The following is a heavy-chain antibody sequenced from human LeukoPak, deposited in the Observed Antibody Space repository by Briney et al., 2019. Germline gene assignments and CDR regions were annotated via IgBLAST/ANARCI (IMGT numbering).Heavy chain of an antibody. Sequence: GASVKVSCKASGYTFTSYGISWVRQAPGQGLEWMGWISAYNGNTNYAQKLQGRVTMTTDTSTSTAYMELSSLRSEDTAVYYCASENYDYVWGSYRYPRNWGQGALVTVSS. J-gene: IGHJ4*02. CDR1: GYTFTSYG. D-gene: IGHD3-16*02. CDR2: ISAYNGNT. CDR3: ASENYDYVWGSYRYPRN. V-gene: IGHV1-18*01.